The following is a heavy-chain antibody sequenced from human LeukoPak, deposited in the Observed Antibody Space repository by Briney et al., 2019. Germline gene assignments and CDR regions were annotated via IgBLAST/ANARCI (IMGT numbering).Heavy chain of an antibody. CDR1: GYTFTSYG. CDR2: ISAYNGNT. D-gene: IGHD1-26*01. J-gene: IGHJ4*02. CDR3: ARVVEYYSGSYADY. V-gene: IGHV1-18*01. Sequence: ASVKVSCMASGYTFTSYGISWVRQAPGQGLEWMGWISAYNGNTNYAQKLQGRVTMTTDTSTSTAYMELRSLRSDDTAVYYCARVVEYYSGSYADYWGQGTLVTVSS.